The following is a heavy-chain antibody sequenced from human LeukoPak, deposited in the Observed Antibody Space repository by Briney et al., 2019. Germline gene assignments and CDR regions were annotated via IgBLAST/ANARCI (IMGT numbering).Heavy chain of an antibody. CDR1: GFTVSSNY. V-gene: IGHV3-53*01. Sequence: GSLRLSCAASGFTVSSNYMSWVRQAPGKGLEWVSVIYSGGSTYYADSVKGRFTISRDNSKNTLYLQMNSLRAEDTAVYYCARPGIDAYYYGSGSAYLASWGQGTLVTVSS. CDR2: IYSGGST. CDR3: ARPGIDAYYYGSGSAYLAS. J-gene: IGHJ4*02. D-gene: IGHD3-10*01.